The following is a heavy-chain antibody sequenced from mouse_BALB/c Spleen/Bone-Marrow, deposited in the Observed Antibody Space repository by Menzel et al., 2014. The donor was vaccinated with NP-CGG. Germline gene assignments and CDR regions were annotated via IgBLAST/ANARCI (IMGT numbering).Heavy chain of an antibody. CDR3: ATDSSGYLDC. CDR1: GFNIKDTY. J-gene: IGHJ2*01. D-gene: IGHD3-2*01. V-gene: IGHV14-3*02. Sequence: VHLQQPGAELVKPGASVKLSCTASGFNIKDTYMHWVKQRPEQGLEWIGRIDPANGNTKYDPKFQGKATITADTSSSTAYLQLSSLTSEDTAVYYCATDSSGYLDCWGQGTTLTVSS. CDR2: IDPANGNT.